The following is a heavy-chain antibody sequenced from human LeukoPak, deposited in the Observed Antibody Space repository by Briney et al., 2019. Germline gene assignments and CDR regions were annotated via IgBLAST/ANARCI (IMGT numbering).Heavy chain of an antibody. Sequence: SETLSLTCAVSGGSISSGGYSWSWIRQPPGKGLEWIGYIYHSGSTYYNPSLKSRVTISVDRSKKQFSLRLTSVTAADTAVYYCAREGYYDSSGYNWFDPWGQGTLVTVSS. CDR3: AREGYYDSSGYNWFDP. CDR1: GGSISSGGYS. D-gene: IGHD3-22*01. V-gene: IGHV4-30-2*01. J-gene: IGHJ5*02. CDR2: IYHSGST.